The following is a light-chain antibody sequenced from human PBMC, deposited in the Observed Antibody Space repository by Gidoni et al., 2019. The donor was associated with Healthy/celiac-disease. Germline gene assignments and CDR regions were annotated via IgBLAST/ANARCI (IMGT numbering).Light chain of an antibody. Sequence: ELVLTQSPGTLSLSPGERATLSCRASQSVSSSYLAWYQQKPGQAPRLLIYGASSRATGIPDRISGSGSGTDFTLTISRLEPEDFAVYYCQQYGSSPRTFXQXTKLEIK. CDR1: QSVSSSY. CDR2: GAS. J-gene: IGKJ2*01. CDR3: QQYGSSPRT. V-gene: IGKV3-20*01.